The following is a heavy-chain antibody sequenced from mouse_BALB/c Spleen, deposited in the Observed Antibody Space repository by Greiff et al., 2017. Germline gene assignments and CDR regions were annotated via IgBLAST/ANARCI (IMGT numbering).Heavy chain of an antibody. Sequence: VQLQQSGPELVKPGASVKLSCKASGYSFTGYFMNWVMQSHGKSLEWIGRINPYNGDTFYNQKFKGKATLTVDKSSSTAHMELRSLASEDSAVYYCARGTSSYAMDYWGQGTSVTVSS. V-gene: IGHV1-20*02. D-gene: IGHD3-1*01. CDR3: ARGTSSYAMDY. CDR1: GYSFTGYF. J-gene: IGHJ4*01. CDR2: INPYNGDT.